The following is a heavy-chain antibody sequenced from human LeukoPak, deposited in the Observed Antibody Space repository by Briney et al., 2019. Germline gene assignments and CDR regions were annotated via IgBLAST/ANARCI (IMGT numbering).Heavy chain of an antibody. Sequence: ASVKVSCKASGGTFSSYAMSWVRQAPGQGLEWMGGIIPIFGTANYAQKFQGRVTITTDESTSTAYMELSSLRSEDTAVYYCARALTAAGTYNWFDPWGQGTLVTVSS. D-gene: IGHD6-19*01. CDR1: GGTFSSYA. J-gene: IGHJ5*02. CDR2: IIPIFGTA. CDR3: ARALTAAGTYNWFDP. V-gene: IGHV1-69*05.